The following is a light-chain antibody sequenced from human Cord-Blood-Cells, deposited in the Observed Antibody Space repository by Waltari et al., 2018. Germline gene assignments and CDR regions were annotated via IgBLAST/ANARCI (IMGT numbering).Light chain of an antibody. CDR1: SSNIGSNY. Sequence: QSVLTQPPSASGTPGQRVTISCSGSSSNIGSNYVYWYQQLPGTVPKLLIYRNNHRPSGVPNRFAGSKPGTSASLAISGLRSEDEADYYCAAWYDSLSGPVFGGGTKLTVL. CDR3: AAWYDSLSGPV. CDR2: RNN. V-gene: IGLV1-47*01. J-gene: IGLJ2*01.